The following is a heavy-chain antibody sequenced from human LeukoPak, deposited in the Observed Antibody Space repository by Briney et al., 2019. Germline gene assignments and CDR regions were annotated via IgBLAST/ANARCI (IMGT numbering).Heavy chain of an antibody. CDR2: INHSGST. J-gene: IGHJ5*02. CDR1: GGSFSGYY. CDR3: ARAQYSSSWDL. Sequence: SETLSLTCAVYGGSFSGYYWSWIRQPPGKGLEWIGEINHSGSTNYNPSLKSRVTISVDTPKTQFSLKLSSVTAADTAVYYWARAQYSSSWDLWGQGTLVTVSS. V-gene: IGHV4-34*01. D-gene: IGHD6-13*01.